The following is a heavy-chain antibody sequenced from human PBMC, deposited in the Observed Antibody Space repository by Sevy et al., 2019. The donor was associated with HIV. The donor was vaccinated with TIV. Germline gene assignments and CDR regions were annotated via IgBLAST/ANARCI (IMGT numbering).Heavy chain of an antibody. J-gene: IGHJ4*02. CDR3: ARDARGDASLPYY. CDR1: GFNFSTYA. V-gene: IGHV3-30*09. CDR2: ISSDVIRK. D-gene: IGHD3-16*01. Sequence: GGSLRLSCSVSGFNFSTYAMHWVRQAPGKGLEWVAVISSDVIRKYYGASVRGRFAISRDNSNNTLSLQMNSLRIEDTAVYYCARDARGDASLPYYWGQGTLVTGSS.